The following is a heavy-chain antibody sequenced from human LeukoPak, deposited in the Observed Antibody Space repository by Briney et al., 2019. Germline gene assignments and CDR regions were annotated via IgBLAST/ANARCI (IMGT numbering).Heavy chain of an antibody. CDR3: TTDQVRYFDY. CDR1: GFTFSNAW. J-gene: IGHJ4*02. Sequence: GGSLRLSCAASGFTFSNAWMSWVRQAPGKGLEWCGRIKSKTDGGTTDYAAPVKGRFTISRDDSKNTLYLQMNSLKTEDTAVYYCTTDQVRYFDYWGQGTLVTVSS. D-gene: IGHD4/OR15-4a*01. CDR2: IKSKTDGGTT. V-gene: IGHV3-15*01.